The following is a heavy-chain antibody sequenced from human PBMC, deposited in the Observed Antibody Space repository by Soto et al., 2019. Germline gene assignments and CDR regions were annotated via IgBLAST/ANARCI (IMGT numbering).Heavy chain of an antibody. CDR2: IVVGTGST. Sequence: ASVKVSCKASGITFRRTAVQWMRQARGQRLEWIGRIVVGTGSTTYAQIVQERIAITRDMSTNTAYMELSGLRPEDTAVYYCARDSGYGSGASVNHYLDYWGHGTLVTVSS. V-gene: IGHV1-58*01. D-gene: IGHD3-10*01. CDR3: ARDSGYGSGASVNHYLDY. CDR1: GITFRRTA. J-gene: IGHJ4*01.